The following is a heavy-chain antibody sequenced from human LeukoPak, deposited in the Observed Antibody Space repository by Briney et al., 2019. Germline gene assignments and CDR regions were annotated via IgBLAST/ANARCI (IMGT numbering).Heavy chain of an antibody. Sequence: SETLSLTCTVSGGSISTYAWSWIRQPPRKGLEWIGHIYYSGSTKYNPSLKSRVTMSVDASKNQFSLKLTSVTAADTAVYYCVRVSCSGGTCLSPDWGQGTLVTVSS. V-gene: IGHV4-59*01. CDR1: GGSISTYA. CDR2: IYYSGST. CDR3: VRVSCSGGTCLSPD. J-gene: IGHJ1*01. D-gene: IGHD2-15*01.